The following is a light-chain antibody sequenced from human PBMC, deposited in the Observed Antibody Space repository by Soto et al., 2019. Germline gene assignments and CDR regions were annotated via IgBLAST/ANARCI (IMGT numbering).Light chain of an antibody. V-gene: IGKV3-15*01. Sequence: EVVMPQSPATLSVSPGERATLSCRATQRVSSNLAWYQQKPGQAPRLLIYGASTRATGIPARFSGSGSGTEFTLTISSLQSEDFAVYYCQQYNKWPWTFGQGTKVEIK. CDR3: QQYNKWPWT. CDR2: GAS. CDR1: QRVSSN. J-gene: IGKJ1*01.